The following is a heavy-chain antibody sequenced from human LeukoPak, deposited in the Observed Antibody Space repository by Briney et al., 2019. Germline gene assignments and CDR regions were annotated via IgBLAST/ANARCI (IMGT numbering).Heavy chain of an antibody. Sequence: WETLSLTCTVSGGSISSYYWSWIRQPAGKGLEWIGRIYTSGSTNYNPSLKSRVTMSVDTSKNQFSLKLSSVTAADTAVYYCARASHDYVWGSYPNDAFDIWGQGTMVTVSS. CDR1: GGSISSYY. D-gene: IGHD3-16*02. V-gene: IGHV4-4*07. CDR3: ARASHDYVWGSYPNDAFDI. CDR2: IYTSGST. J-gene: IGHJ3*02.